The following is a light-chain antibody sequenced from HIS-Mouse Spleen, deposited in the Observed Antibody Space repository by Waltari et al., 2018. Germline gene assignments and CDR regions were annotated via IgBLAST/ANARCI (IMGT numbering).Light chain of an antibody. J-gene: IGLJ2*01. CDR3: QVWDSSSDHVV. CDR2: DDS. CDR1: NIGSKS. V-gene: IGLV3-21*03. Sequence: SYVLTQPPSVSVAPGKTARITCGGNNIGSKSVHWYQQKPGQAPVLLVYDDSDRPSGIPERFSGSNSGSTATLPISRVDAGDEADYYCQVWDSSSDHVVFGGGTKLTVL.